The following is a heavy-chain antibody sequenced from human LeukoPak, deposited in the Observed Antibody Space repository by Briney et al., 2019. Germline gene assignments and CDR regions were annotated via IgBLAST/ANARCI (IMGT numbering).Heavy chain of an antibody. Sequence: SETLSLTCTVSGGSISSSSYYWGWIRQPPGKGLEWIGSIYYSGSTYCNPSLKSRVTISVATSKDEFSLRLSSVTAADTAVYYCASVEPVGYCSGGSCAGRREGVIDYWGQGTLVTVSS. CDR1: GGSISSSSYY. CDR3: ASVEPVGYCSGGSCAGRREGVIDY. CDR2: IYYSGST. D-gene: IGHD2-15*01. J-gene: IGHJ4*02. V-gene: IGHV4-39*01.